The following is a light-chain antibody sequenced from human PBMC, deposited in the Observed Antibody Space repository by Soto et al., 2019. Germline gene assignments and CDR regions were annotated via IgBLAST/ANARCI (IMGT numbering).Light chain of an antibody. J-gene: IGKJ5*01. CDR1: QGIRND. V-gene: IGKV1-17*01. CDR2: VAS. CDR3: LQHNNYPPIT. Sequence: DIQMTQSPSSLSASVGDRVTITCRASQGIRNDLAWYQQKPGEAPKRLIYVASSLQSGVPSRFSGSGSGTDFTLTISSLQPEDSATDYCLQHNNYPPITLGQGTRLEIK.